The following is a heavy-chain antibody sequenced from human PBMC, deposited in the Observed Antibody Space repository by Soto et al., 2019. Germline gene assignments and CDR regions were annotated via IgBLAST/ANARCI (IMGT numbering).Heavy chain of an antibody. V-gene: IGHV3-23*01. CDR2: ISGSGADT. CDR3: AKSEAGAGLDY. D-gene: IGHD6-19*01. CDR1: GFTFSSYA. Sequence: GGSLRLSCAASGFTFSSYAMSWVRQAPGTGLEWVSAISGSGADTNYAGSVKGRFTISRDKSKSTLYLQMNSPRAEDTAVYHCAKSEAGAGLDYWGQGTLVTVSS. J-gene: IGHJ4*02.